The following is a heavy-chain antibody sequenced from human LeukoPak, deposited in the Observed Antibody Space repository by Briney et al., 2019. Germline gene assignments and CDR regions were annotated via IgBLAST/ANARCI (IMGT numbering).Heavy chain of an antibody. J-gene: IGHJ4*02. CDR2: ISYDGSNK. D-gene: IGHD3-10*01. CDR3: ARGRSGSHHFDS. V-gene: IGHV3-30*04. Sequence: PGGSLRLSCAASGFTFSNYAMHWVRQAPGKGLEWVAIISYDGSNKYYADSVKGRFTISRDNSKNTLYLQMNSLRADDTAVYYCARGRSGSHHFDSWGQGNLVTVPS. CDR1: GFTFSNYA.